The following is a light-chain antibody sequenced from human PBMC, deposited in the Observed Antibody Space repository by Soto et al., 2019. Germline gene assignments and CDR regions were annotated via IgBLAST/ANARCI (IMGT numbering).Light chain of an antibody. CDR3: QQLNSYRFT. J-gene: IGKJ3*01. CDR1: QGISSY. Sequence: DIQLTQSPSLLSASVGDRVTITCRASQGISSYLAWYQKKPWKAPKLLIYAASTLHSVVPSRFSGSRSGTEFTLTISSLQPEDFATYYCQQLNSYRFTFGPGTKVDIK. V-gene: IGKV1-9*01. CDR2: AAS.